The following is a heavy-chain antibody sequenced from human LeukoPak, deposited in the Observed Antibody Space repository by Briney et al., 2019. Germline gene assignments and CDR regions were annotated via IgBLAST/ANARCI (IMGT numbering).Heavy chain of an antibody. CDR2: VSSNGAKT. J-gene: IGHJ4*02. Sequence: GGSLRLSCAASGFTFSSYAITWVRQAPGKGLEWVSAVSSNGAKTYYADSVKGRFTISRDNSKNTLYLQMNSLRAEDTAVYYCARSRGPNTFGGVHDYWGQGTLVTVSS. CDR1: GFTFSSYA. V-gene: IGHV3-23*01. CDR3: ARSRGPNTFGGVHDY. D-gene: IGHD3-16*01.